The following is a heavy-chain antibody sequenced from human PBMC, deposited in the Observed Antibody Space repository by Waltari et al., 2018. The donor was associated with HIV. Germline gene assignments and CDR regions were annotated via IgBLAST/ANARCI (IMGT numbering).Heavy chain of an antibody. Sequence: DVQLVESRGELVQIGGSLSFSCAGSAAAFYPYEMNWVREAPGKGLEWIAYIRSNGGAIHYADSVRGRFTISRDNAKSSLYLQMNSLRGEDTAIYYCARDDLIVRRPFGIWGQGTMVTV. CDR1: AAAFYPYE. CDR2: IRSNGGAI. J-gene: IGHJ3*02. D-gene: IGHD3-16*02. CDR3: ARDDLIVRRPFGI. V-gene: IGHV3-48*03.